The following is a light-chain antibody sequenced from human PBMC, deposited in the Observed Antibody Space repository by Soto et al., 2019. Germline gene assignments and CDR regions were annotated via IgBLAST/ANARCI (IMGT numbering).Light chain of an antibody. V-gene: IGKV3-20*01. Sequence: EIVLTQSPGTLSLSPGERAPLSCRARQSVSSSYLAWYQQKPGQAPSLLIYGASRRATGIPDRFSGSGSGTDFTLTISRLEPEDFAVYYCQQYDSSPITFGRGTRLEIK. CDR3: QQYDSSPIT. CDR2: GAS. J-gene: IGKJ5*01. CDR1: QSVSSSY.